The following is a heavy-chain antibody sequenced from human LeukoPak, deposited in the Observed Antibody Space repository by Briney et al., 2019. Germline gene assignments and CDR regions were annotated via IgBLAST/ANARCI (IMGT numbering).Heavy chain of an antibody. D-gene: IGHD2-15*01. CDR1: GGSFSGYS. CDR2: IYQSGST. Sequence: SETLSLTCAVYGGSFSGYSWTWIRQPPGKGLEWIGEIYQSGSTNYNPSLKSRLTISVDPSKNQFSLKLTSVTTADTAVYYCARVVCRGNTCYSDFDSWGQGTLVTVSS. J-gene: IGHJ4*02. V-gene: IGHV4-34*01. CDR3: ARVVCRGNTCYSDFDS.